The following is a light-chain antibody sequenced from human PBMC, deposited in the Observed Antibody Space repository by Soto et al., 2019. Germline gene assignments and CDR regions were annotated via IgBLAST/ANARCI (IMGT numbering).Light chain of an antibody. Sequence: DIVMTQSPLSLSVTPGEPASISCRSSQSLLHSNGYNYLDWYLQKPGQSPQLLIYLGSNRSSGVPDRFSGSGSGTDFTLKISRVEAEDVGVYYCMQALQTPWTFGQGNKVDSK. J-gene: IGKJ1*01. V-gene: IGKV2-28*01. CDR3: MQALQTPWT. CDR2: LGS. CDR1: QSLLHSNGYNY.